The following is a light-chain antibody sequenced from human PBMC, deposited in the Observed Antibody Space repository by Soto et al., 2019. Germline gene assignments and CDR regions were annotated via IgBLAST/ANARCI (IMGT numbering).Light chain of an antibody. CDR3: QQYDYLAT. V-gene: IGKV1-33*01. J-gene: IGKJ2*01. CDR1: QDINKF. CDR2: DSS. Sequence: DIQMTQSPSSLSASVGDRVTITCQASQDINKFINWYQQKPGKAPKLLIYDSSNLEPGVPSRFSGSGSGTDFTFTISSLQPEDIATYYCQQYDYLATFGQGTKLEIK.